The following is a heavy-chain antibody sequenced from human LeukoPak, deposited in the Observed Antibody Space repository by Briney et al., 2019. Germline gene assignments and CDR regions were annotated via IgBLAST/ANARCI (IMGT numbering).Heavy chain of an antibody. D-gene: IGHD3-10*01. CDR2: IKSDGSGT. J-gene: IGHJ4*02. V-gene: IGHV3-74*01. CDR3: AKSPGSWAHDY. Sequence: GGSLRLSCAASGFTFSSDWMHWVRLAPGKGLVWVSRIKSDGSGTTYADSVKGRFSISIDNAKNTLYLQMNSLRAEDTAVYSCAKSPGSWAHDYWGQGTLVTVSS. CDR1: GFTFSSDW.